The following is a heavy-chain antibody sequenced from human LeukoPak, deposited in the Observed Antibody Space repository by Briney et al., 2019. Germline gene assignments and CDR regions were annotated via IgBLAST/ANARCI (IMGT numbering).Heavy chain of an antibody. CDR2: ISSDGSST. J-gene: IGHJ5*02. Sequence: PGGSLRLSCVASGFTFSSLWMHWVRQAPGKGLVWVSRISSDGSSTGYADSVKGRFTISRDNAKNTLYLQMNSLRAEDTAVYYCVRDPRHTSSWYDWFDPWGQGTLVIVSS. CDR3: VRDPRHTSSWYDWFDP. V-gene: IGHV3-74*01. CDR1: GFTFSSLW. D-gene: IGHD6-13*01.